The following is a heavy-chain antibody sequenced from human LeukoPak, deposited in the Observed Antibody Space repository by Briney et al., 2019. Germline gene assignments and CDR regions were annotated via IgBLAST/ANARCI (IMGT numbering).Heavy chain of an antibody. CDR3: ARDHDYGPDY. V-gene: IGHV1-2*02. CDR2: IKPDSGAT. J-gene: IGHJ4*02. Sequence: ASVKVSCKTSGYRFTVHYLHWLPQAPGQGLEWMGWIKPDSGATTFAQNFQGRVTMTSDTSINTAYMELSSLTSDDTAMYYCARDHDYGPDYWGQGTLVTVSA. CDR1: GYRFTVHY. D-gene: IGHD4/OR15-4a*01.